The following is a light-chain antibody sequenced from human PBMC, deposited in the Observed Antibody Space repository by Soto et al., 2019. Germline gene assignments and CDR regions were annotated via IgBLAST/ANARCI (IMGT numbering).Light chain of an antibody. Sequence: IVLTQSPGTLSLSPGQTATLSCRASQRFAGSNYLAWFQKKPGQSPRLLIYGASSRATGIPDRVSGGGSGTEFTLTSSRLASEDFAGYYCQQYGNLPWTLGQGTKVDIK. CDR1: QRFAGSNY. V-gene: IGKV3-20*01. J-gene: IGKJ1*01. CDR2: GAS. CDR3: QQYGNLPWT.